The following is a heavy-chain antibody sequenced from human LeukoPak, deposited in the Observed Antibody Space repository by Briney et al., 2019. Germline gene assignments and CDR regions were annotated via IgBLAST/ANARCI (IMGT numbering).Heavy chain of an antibody. D-gene: IGHD3-22*01. CDR1: FNSIRSSSYY. J-gene: IGHJ4*02. Sequence: SETLSLTCTVSFNSIRSSSYYWGWIRQFPGKGLEWIGYIYYTGSTYYSSSLKSRVTISVDTSNNQFSPRLNSVTAADTAVYYCASRYYYDSSGYFLYWGQGTLVTVSS. CDR2: IYYTGST. CDR3: ASRYYYDSSGYFLY. V-gene: IGHV4-39*01.